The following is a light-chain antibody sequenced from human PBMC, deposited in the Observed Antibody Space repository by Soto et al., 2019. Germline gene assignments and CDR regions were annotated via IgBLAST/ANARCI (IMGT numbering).Light chain of an antibody. V-gene: IGLV2-23*02. Sequence: QSVLTQPASVSGSPGQSITISCTGTSNNLVSWYQQHPGKAPKFMIYEVTKRPSGVSNRFSGSKSGNTASLTISNLQAEDEADYYCCSYAGTSLVFGGGTKLTVL. CDR1: SNNL. CDR3: CSYAGTSLV. CDR2: EVT. J-gene: IGLJ2*01.